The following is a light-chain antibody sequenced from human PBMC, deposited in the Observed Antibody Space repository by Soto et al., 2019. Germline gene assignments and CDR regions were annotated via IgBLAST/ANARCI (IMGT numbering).Light chain of an antibody. CDR2: AAS. CDR1: QGISNY. CDR3: QKYNSAPFT. Sequence: DIQMTQSPSSLSASVGDRVAITCRASQGISNYLAWYQQKPGKVPKLLVYAASTLQSGVPSRFSGGGSGTDFPLTISSLQPEDVATYYYQKYNSAPFTFGPGTKVHI. J-gene: IGKJ3*01. V-gene: IGKV1-27*01.